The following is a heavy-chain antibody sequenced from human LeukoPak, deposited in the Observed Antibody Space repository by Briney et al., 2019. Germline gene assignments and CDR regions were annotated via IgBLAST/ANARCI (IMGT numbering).Heavy chain of an antibody. V-gene: IGHV3-30*18. CDR3: AKDHIVVVVAATPMIDY. Sequence: PGGSLRLSCAASGFTFSSYGMHWVRQAPGKGLKWVAVISYDGSNKYYADSVKGRFTISRDNSKNTLYLQMNSLRAEDTAVYYCAKDHIVVVVAATPMIDYWGQGTLVTVSS. CDR1: GFTFSSYG. D-gene: IGHD2-15*01. CDR2: ISYDGSNK. J-gene: IGHJ4*02.